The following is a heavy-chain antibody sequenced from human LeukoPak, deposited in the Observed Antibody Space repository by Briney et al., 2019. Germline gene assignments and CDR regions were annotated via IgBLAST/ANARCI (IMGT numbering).Heavy chain of an antibody. V-gene: IGHV4-30-4*01. CDR1: GGSISSGDHY. D-gene: IGHD3-10*01. CDR3: ARRVMVRGVTSYFDK. CDR2: IYYSGST. J-gene: IGHJ4*02. Sequence: SQTQTLTCTVSGGSISSGDHYWSWIRQPPGKGLEWIGYIYYSGSTYYSPSLKSRVTISVDMSKNQFSLKLNSVTAADTAVYYCARRVMVRGVTSYFDKSGQGTLVTVSS.